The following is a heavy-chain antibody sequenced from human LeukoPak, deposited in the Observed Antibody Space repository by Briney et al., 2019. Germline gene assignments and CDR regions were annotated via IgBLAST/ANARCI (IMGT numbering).Heavy chain of an antibody. CDR3: AKSVSGGYIGGWSIDTDY. D-gene: IGHD6-19*01. Sequence: PGGSLRLSCAASGFSFSTYAMHWVRQAPGKGLEWVALISSEGSNKNHADSVKGRFTISRDNSKNTLYLQMDTLSAEDTAVYYCAKSVSGGYIGGWSIDTDYWGQGTLVTVSS. V-gene: IGHV3-30*18. CDR1: GFSFSTYA. J-gene: IGHJ4*02. CDR2: ISSEGSNK.